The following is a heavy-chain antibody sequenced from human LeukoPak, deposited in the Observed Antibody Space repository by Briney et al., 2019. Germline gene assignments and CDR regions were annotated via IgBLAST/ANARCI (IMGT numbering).Heavy chain of an antibody. V-gene: IGHV1-2*02. Sequence: ASVKVSCKASGYTFTSYAIHWVRQAPGQGLEWMGWITPSGGTNYPQKFQGRVAITWDTSITTAYMDLSRLTSDDTAVYYCAKDRYGDGFAHLDYWGQGALVTVSS. CDR2: ITPSGGT. CDR1: GYTFTSYA. J-gene: IGHJ4*02. D-gene: IGHD5-24*01. CDR3: AKDRYGDGFAHLDY.